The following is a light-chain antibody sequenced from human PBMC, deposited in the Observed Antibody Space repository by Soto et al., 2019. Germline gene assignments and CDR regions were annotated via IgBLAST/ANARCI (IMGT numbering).Light chain of an antibody. J-gene: IGKJ4*01. CDR2: KAS. Sequence: DIQMTQSPSTLSGSVGDRVTITCRASQTISSWLAWYQQKPGKAPKLLIYKASTLKSGVPSRFSGSGSGTDFTLTISSLQPEDVATYYCQTYNSAPLTFGGGTKVDI. CDR3: QTYNSAPLT. V-gene: IGKV1-5*03. CDR1: QTISSW.